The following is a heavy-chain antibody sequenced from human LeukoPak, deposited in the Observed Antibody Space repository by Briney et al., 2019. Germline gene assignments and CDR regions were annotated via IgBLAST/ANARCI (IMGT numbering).Heavy chain of an antibody. V-gene: IGHV3-64*01. J-gene: IGHJ4*02. Sequence: GGSLRLSCAASGFTFSSYAMHWVRQAPGKGLQYVSAISSNGGSTYYANSVKGRFTISRDNSKNTLYLQMGSLRAEDMAVYYCARGSVQGPYGDHFDYWGQGTLVTVSS. CDR3: ARGSVQGPYGDHFDY. D-gene: IGHD4-17*01. CDR2: ISSNGGST. CDR1: GFTFSSYA.